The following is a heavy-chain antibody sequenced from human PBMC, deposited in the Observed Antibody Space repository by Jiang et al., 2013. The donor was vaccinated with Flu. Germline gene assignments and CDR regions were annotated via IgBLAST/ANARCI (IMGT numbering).Heavy chain of an antibody. Sequence: SYWMHWVRQAPGKGLEWVANIKQDGSEKYYADSVKGRFTISRDNAENSLYLQMNSLRAEDTAVYYCARRYFDLWGRGTLVTVSS. CDR2: IKQDGSEK. V-gene: IGHV3-7*01. CDR1: SYW. CDR3: ARRYFDL. J-gene: IGHJ2*01.